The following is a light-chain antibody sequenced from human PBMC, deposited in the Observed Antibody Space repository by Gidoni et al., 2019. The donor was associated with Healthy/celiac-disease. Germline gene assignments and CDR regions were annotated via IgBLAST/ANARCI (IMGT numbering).Light chain of an antibody. V-gene: IGLV1-44*01. J-gene: IGLJ2*01. CDR3: AAWDDSLNGVV. CDR2: SNN. Sequence: QSVLTQPPSASGTPGQRVTISCSGSSSNIGSNTVNWYPQLPGTAPKLLIYSNNQRPSGVPDRFSGSKSGTSASLASSGLQSEDEADYYCAAWDDSLNGVVFGGGTKLTVL. CDR1: SSNIGSNT.